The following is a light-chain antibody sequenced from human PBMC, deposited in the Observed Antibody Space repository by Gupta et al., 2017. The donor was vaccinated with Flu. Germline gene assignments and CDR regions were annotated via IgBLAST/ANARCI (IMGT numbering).Light chain of an antibody. CDR1: QSVTST. J-gene: IGKJ1*01. V-gene: IGKV3-15*01. CDR3: DQYNNRPPGT. Sequence: VLTPSPATLSVSLGERATLSCRASQSVTSTLAWYQQKPGQPPRLLIYDASTRATGIPATFSGSGSGRDFTLTISSRQSEDFACYYCDQYNNRPPGTFGQGTTV. CDR2: DAS.